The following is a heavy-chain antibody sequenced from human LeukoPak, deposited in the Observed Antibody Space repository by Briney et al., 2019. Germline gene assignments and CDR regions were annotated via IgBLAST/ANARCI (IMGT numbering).Heavy chain of an antibody. J-gene: IGHJ3*02. Sequence: GGSLRLSCAASGFTFNNYNMNWVRQAPGRALEWVSSITSGGTYIFYADSVKGRFTISRDNAKNSLYLQMNSLRAEDTALYYCARVGVVVEHAFDIWGQGTMVTVSS. CDR3: ARVGVVVEHAFDI. D-gene: IGHD2-15*01. V-gene: IGHV3-21*04. CDR1: GFTFNNYN. CDR2: ITSGGTYI.